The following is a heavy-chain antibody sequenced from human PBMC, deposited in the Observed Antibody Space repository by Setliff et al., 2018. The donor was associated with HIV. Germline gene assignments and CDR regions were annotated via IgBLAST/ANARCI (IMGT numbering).Heavy chain of an antibody. J-gene: IGHJ3*01. CDR3: ARSSRANEAFDV. CDR1: GGTFSSYA. CDR2: FTPFNDNT. V-gene: IGHV1-45*02. Sequence: SVKVSCKASGGTFSSYAISWVRQAPGQALEWMGWFTPFNDNTNYAQKYRGRISITRDRSMSTAYMELSSLRSEDTGMYYCARSSRANEAFDVWGQGTMVTVSS.